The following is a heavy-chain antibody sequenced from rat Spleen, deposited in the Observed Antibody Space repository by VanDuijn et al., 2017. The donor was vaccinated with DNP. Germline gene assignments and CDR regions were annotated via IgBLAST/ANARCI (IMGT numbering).Heavy chain of an antibody. CDR1: GFIFSNYW. Sequence: EVQLVESGGGPVQPGRSLKLSCVASGFIFSNYWMTWIRQAPGKGLEWVASISYDGGSTYYRDSVKGRFTISRDNAKSSLYLQMDSLRSEDTATYYCARLMMVGGFDYWGQGTLVTVSS. J-gene: IGHJ3*01. CDR3: ARLMMVGGFDY. D-gene: IGHD1-12*03. CDR2: ISYDGGST. V-gene: IGHV5-31*01.